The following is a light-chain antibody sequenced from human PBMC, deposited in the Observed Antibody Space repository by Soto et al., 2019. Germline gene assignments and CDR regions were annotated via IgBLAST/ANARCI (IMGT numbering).Light chain of an antibody. CDR2: GNN. V-gene: IGLV1-40*01. CDR3: PSYDSPLEVV. CDR1: SSNIGAGYD. J-gene: IGLJ2*01. Sequence: QSVLTQPPSVSGAPGQRVTISCTGSSSNIGAGYDVHWYQQLPGTAPKLLIYGNNIRPSGVPDRFSGSRSGTSASLAITGLQAEDENDYYYPSYDSPLEVVFGGGTKLTVL.